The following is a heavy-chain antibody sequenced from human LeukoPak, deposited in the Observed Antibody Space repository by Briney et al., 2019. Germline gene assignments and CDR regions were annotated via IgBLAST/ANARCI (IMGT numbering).Heavy chain of an antibody. CDR1: GFTFSGSA. J-gene: IGHJ5*02. Sequence: GGSLRLSCAASGFTFSGSAMHWVRQASGKGLEWVGHIRSKANNYATAYAASVKGRFTVSRDDSKNTLYLQMNSLRAEDTAVYYCAKDKVSYSNYVNGFDPWGQGTLVTVSS. D-gene: IGHD4-11*01. CDR3: AKDKVSYSNYVNGFDP. V-gene: IGHV3-73*01. CDR2: IRSKANNYAT.